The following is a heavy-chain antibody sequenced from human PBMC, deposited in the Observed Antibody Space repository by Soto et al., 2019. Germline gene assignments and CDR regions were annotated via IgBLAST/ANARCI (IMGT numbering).Heavy chain of an antibody. CDR1: GYTFINYA. V-gene: IGHV1-3*01. J-gene: IGHJ3*01. CDR3: ARVGQWDPPALDAFDL. Sequence: QVQLVQSGAEVKKPGASVKISCKASGYTFINYAMHWVRQAPGQRLEWMGWINVRNGNTKYSQKFQGRVTITRDTSASPAYMEMSSLRSEDTAVYYCARVGQWDPPALDAFDLWGQGTMVTASS. CDR2: INVRNGNT. D-gene: IGHD1-26*01.